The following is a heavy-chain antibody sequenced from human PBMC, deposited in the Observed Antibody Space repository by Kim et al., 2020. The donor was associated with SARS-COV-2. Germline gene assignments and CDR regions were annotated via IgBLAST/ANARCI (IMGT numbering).Heavy chain of an antibody. D-gene: IGHD2-2*01. V-gene: IGHV3-23*01. J-gene: IGHJ4*02. CDR3: EKSLVVVVPAAMAFDY. Sequence: VMGRVTTSRDNSKNTLYLQTNSLRAEDTAVYYCEKSLVVVVPAAMAFDYWGQGTLVTVSS.